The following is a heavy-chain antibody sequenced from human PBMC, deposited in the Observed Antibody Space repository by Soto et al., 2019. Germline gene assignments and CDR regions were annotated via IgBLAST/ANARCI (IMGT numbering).Heavy chain of an antibody. D-gene: IGHD3-22*01. CDR3: ARLLYDSRGYYYFDY. CDR1: GYSISSGYY. J-gene: IGHJ4*02. CDR2: IYHSGTT. V-gene: IGHV4-38-2*01. Sequence: NPSETLSLTCAVSGYSISSGYYWGWIRQPPGKGLEWIGSIYHSGTTYDNPSLKSRVTISVDMSKNQFSLKLSSVTAADTAVYYCARLLYDSRGYYYFDYWGQGTLVTVSS.